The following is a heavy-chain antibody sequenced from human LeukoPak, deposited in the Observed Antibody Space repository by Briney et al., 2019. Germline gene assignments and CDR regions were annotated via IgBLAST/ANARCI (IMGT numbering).Heavy chain of an antibody. J-gene: IGHJ4*02. CDR1: GGSISSHY. D-gene: IGHD2-2*01. CDR2: IYYSGST. Sequence: SETLSLTCTVSGGSISSHYWSWIRQHPGKGLEWIGYIYYSGSTYYNPSLKSRVTISVDTSKNQFSLKLSSVTATDTAVYYCSRGYAQPLGPYWGQGTLVTVSS. CDR3: SRGYAQPLGPY. V-gene: IGHV4-59*06.